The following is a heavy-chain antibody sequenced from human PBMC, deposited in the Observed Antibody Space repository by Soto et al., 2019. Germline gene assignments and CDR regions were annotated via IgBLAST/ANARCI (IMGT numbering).Heavy chain of an antibody. CDR2: ISPYNGNK. J-gene: IGHJ4*02. CDR1: GYVFSGYG. V-gene: IGHV1-18*01. D-gene: IGHD3-10*01. Sequence: GASVKVSCKASGYVFSGYGINWVRQVPGQGLEWMGWISPYNGNKNYAQKFQGRVTMTTDTSTSTAYMELRSLRSDDTAVYYCVRDLDGSGSYYTDYWGQGSLVTVSS. CDR3: VRDLDGSGSYYTDY.